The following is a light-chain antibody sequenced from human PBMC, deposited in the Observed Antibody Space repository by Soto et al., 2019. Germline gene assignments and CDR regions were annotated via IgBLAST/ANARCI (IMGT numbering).Light chain of an antibody. CDR1: QSISSY. Sequence: DIQMTQSPSSLSASVGDRVTITCRASQSISSYLNWYQQKPGKAPKILIYAASSLQSGVPSRFSGSGGGADFTLTISRLQPEDFVTYYCQQSYSTPLTVGGGTKVEIK. CDR3: QQSYSTPLT. V-gene: IGKV1-39*01. CDR2: AAS. J-gene: IGKJ4*01.